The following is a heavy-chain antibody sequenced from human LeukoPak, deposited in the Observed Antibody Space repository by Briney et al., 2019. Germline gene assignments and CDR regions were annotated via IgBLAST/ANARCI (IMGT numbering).Heavy chain of an antibody. J-gene: IGHJ4*02. CDR1: GFTVSSNY. V-gene: IGHV3-53*01. Sequence: PGGSLRLSCAASGFTVSSNYMSWVRQAPGKGLEWVSVIYSGGSTYYSHSVIRQFPISQHNSKNPLYLQINSLRPEDTAVYYCARARPTLRYFDWLSFDYWGQGTLVTVSS. CDR3: ARARPTLRYFDWLSFDY. CDR2: IYSGGST. D-gene: IGHD3-9*01.